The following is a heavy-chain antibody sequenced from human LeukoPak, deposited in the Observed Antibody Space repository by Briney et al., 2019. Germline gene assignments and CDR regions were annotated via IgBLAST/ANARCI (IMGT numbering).Heavy chain of an antibody. CDR2: ISGSVGST. Sequence: PGGSLRLSCAASGFTFSSYAMSWVRQAPGKGLEWVSAISGSVGSTYYADSVKGRFTISRDNSKNTLYLQMNSLRAEDTAVYYCAKWELSSGWYFDYWGQGTLVTVSS. D-gene: IGHD6-19*01. V-gene: IGHV3-23*01. J-gene: IGHJ4*02. CDR1: GFTFSSYA. CDR3: AKWELSSGWYFDY.